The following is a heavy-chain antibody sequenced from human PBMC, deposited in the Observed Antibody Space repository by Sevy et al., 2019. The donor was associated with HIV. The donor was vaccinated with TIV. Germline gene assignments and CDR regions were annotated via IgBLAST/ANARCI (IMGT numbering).Heavy chain of an antibody. CDR2: ISDDSNKK. J-gene: IGHJ4*02. CDR1: GFLFSSYG. D-gene: IGHD3-16*01. Sequence: HGGSLRLSCTGSGFLFSSYGIHWVRQAPGKGLEWVAVISDDSNKKYYADSVKGRFTVSRDNSKNTVSLQMNSLTTDDTAVYFCAKVAIKYYDTTGLYFDYWGQRSLVTVSS. V-gene: IGHV3-30*18. CDR3: AKVAIKYYDTTGLYFDY.